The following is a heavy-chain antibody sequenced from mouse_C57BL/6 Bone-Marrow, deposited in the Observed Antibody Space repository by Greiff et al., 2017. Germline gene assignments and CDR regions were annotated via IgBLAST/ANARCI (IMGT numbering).Heavy chain of an antibody. V-gene: IGHV1-64*01. CDR2: IHPNSGST. J-gene: IGHJ4*01. CDR3: ARPITTVFYYAMDY. CDR1: GYTFTSYW. D-gene: IGHD1-1*01. Sequence: QVQLQQPGAELVKPGASVKLSCKASGYTFTSYWMHWVKQRPGQGLEWIGMIHPNSGSTNYNEKLKSKATLTVDKSSSTAYMQLSSLTSEDSAVYYCARPITTVFYYAMDYWGQGTSVTVSS.